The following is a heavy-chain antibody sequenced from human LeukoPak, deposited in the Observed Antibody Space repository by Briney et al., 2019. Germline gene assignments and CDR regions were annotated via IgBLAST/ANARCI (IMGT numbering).Heavy chain of an antibody. CDR1: GFTFSGYW. J-gene: IGHJ4*02. CDR2: IKQDGSQT. D-gene: IGHD6-19*01. V-gene: IGHV3-7*03. Sequence: PGGSLRLSCAASGFTFSGYWMSWVRQAPRKGLEWVADIKQDGSQTYYVDSVKGRFTISRDNAKNSLYLQMNSLRAEDTALYHCARFSAVAGTDYWGQGTQVTVSS. CDR3: ARFSAVAGTDY.